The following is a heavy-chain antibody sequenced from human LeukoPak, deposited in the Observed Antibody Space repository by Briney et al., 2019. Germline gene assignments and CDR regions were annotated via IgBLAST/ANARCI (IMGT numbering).Heavy chain of an antibody. CDR1: GGSFSGYY. D-gene: IGHD2-2*01. CDR3: ARLAGDLRFHRIPNCSGTSCYAEYYYYYMDV. J-gene: IGHJ6*03. Sequence: SETLSLTCAVYGGSFSGYYWSWIRQPPGKGLEWIGEINHSGSTNYNPSLKSRVTISVDTSKNQFSLKLSSVTAADTAVYYCARLAGDLRFHRIPNCSGTSCYAEYYYYYMDVWGKGTTVTISS. V-gene: IGHV4-34*01. CDR2: INHSGST.